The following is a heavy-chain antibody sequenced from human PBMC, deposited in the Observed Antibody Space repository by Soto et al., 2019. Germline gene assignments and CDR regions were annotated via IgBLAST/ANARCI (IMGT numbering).Heavy chain of an antibody. CDR1: GFTFSSYG. CDR2: ISYDGSNK. J-gene: IGHJ6*03. D-gene: IGHD2-15*01. V-gene: IGHV3-30*03. Sequence: GGSLRLSCAASGFTFSSYGMHWVRQAPGKGLEWVAVISYDGSNKYYADSVKGRFTISRDNSKNTLYLQMNSLRAEDTAVYYCARSVGYCSGGSCYQYYYMDVWGKGTTVTVSS. CDR3: ARSVGYCSGGSCYQYYYMDV.